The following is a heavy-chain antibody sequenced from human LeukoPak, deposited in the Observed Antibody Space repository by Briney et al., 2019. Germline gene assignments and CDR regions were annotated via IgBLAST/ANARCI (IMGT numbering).Heavy chain of an antibody. J-gene: IGHJ4*02. D-gene: IGHD5-18*01. CDR2: INPNSGGT. CDR1: GYTFTGYY. CDR3: ASLHTGIQLWLRDDYFDY. V-gene: IGHV1-2*02. Sequence: ASVKVSCKASGYTFTGYYMHWVRPAPGQGLEWMGWINPNSGGTNYAQKFQGRVTMTRDTSISTAYMELSRLRSDDTAVYYCASLHTGIQLWLRDDYFDYRGQGTLVTVSS.